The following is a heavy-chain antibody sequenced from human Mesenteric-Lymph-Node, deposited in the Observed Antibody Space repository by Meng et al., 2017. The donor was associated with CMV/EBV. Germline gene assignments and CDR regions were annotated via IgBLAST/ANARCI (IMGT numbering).Heavy chain of an antibody. V-gene: IGHV3-53*01. D-gene: IGHD1-1*01. Sequence: GESLKISCAVSGLTVSSNYMTWVRQAPGKGLEWVSVLYSGGSSRYADAVKGRFTISRDNSTNTLYLQMNSLRAEDTAVYYFARETSSPTISYYYYGLDVWGQGTTVTVSS. CDR3: ARETSSPTISYYYYGLDV. J-gene: IGHJ6*02. CDR2: LYSGGSS. CDR1: GLTVSSNY.